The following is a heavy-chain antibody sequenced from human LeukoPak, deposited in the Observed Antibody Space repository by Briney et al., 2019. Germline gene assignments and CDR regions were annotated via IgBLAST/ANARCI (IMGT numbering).Heavy chain of an antibody. CDR2: ISSISSYI. Sequence: GGSLRLSCAASGFTFSSYSMNWVRQAPGKGLEWVSSISSISSYIYYADSVKGRFTISRDNAKNSLYLQMNSLRAEDTAVYYCASRYYDFWSGYIREYYYYYMDVWGKGTTVTVSS. CDR3: ASRYYDFWSGYIREYYYYYMDV. V-gene: IGHV3-21*01. CDR1: GFTFSSYS. J-gene: IGHJ6*03. D-gene: IGHD3-3*01.